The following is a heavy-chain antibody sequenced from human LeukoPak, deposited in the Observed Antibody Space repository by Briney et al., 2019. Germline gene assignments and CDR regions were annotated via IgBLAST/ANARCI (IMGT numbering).Heavy chain of an antibody. CDR1: GGSISSYY. J-gene: IGHJ4*02. V-gene: IGHV4-59*01. CDR3: ARALALGQLLFDY. D-gene: IGHD1-26*01. CDR2: IYYSGST. Sequence: SETLSLTCTVSGGSISSYYWSWTRQPPGKGLEWIGYIYYSGSTNYNPSLKSRVTISVDTSKNQFSLKLSSVTAADTAVYYCARALALGQLLFDYWGQGTLVTVSS.